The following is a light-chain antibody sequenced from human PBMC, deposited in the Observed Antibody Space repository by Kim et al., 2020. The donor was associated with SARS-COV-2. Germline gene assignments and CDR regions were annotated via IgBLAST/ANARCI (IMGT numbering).Light chain of an antibody. CDR3: QQLHGYPLT. J-gene: IGKJ4*01. CDR2: SAS. Sequence: GDRATITCRASQGISSYLAWYQQKPGLAPKVLIYSASTLQSGVPSRFSGSGSGTDFTLTINSLQPEDFATYYCQQLHGYPLTYGGGTKVDIK. V-gene: IGKV1-9*01. CDR1: QGISSY.